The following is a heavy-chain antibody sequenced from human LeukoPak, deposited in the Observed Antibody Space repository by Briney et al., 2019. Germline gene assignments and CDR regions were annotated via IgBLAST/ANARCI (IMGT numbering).Heavy chain of an antibody. J-gene: IGHJ4*02. V-gene: IGHV3-21*01. CDR3: ARAAAGDYYFDY. D-gene: IGHD6-13*01. Sequence: GGSLRLSCAASGFTFSSYSMNWVRQAPGKGLEWVSSISSSSSYIYYADSVKGRFTISRDNAKNSLYLQMNSLRVEDTAVYYCARAAAGDYYFDYWGQGTLVTVSS. CDR2: ISSSSSYI. CDR1: GFTFSSYS.